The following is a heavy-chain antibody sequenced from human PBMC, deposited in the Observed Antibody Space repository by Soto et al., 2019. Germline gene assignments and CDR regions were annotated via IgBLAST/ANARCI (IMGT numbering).Heavy chain of an antibody. CDR1: GGTFGNSA. V-gene: IGHV1-69*12. CDR3: ARDKDRKQLGGNYYYAIDV. J-gene: IGHJ6*02. CDR2: IIPIFSTP. Sequence: QVQLVQSGAEVKKPGSSVTVSCKASGGTFGNSAISWVRQAPGQGLEWMGGIIPIFSTPDYAQKFQGRVTITADDSSSTAYXELTSLRSEDTAVYYCARDKDRKQLGGNYYYAIDVWGQGTTVTVSS. D-gene: IGHD3-3*02.